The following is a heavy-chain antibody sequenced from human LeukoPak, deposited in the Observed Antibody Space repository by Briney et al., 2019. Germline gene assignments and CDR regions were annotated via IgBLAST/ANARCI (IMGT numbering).Heavy chain of an antibody. D-gene: IGHD4-17*01. CDR1: GGTFSSYA. CDR2: IIPIFGTA. Sequence: ASVKVSCKASGGTFSSYAISWVRQAPGQGLEWTGGIIPIFGTANYAQKFQGRVTITTDESTSTAYMELSSLRSEDTAVYYCARGDYVAFDIWGQGTMVTVSS. CDR3: ARGDYVAFDI. V-gene: IGHV1-69*05. J-gene: IGHJ3*02.